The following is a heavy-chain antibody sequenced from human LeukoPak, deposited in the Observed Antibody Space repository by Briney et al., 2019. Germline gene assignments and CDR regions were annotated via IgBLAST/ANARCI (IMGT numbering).Heavy chain of an antibody. V-gene: IGHV4-59*01. J-gene: IGHJ4*02. Sequence: SETLSLTCTVSGGSISGYYWSWIRQPPGRGLEWIGFIFYSGSTNYNPSLKSRVTISVDTSKNQFSLKLSSVTAADTALYYCAGGASSFGYWGQGTLVTVSS. CDR2: IFYSGST. CDR1: GGSISGYY. CDR3: AGGASSFGY.